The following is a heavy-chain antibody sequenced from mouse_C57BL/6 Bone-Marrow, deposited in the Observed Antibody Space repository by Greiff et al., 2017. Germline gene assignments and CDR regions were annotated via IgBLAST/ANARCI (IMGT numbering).Heavy chain of an antibody. J-gene: IGHJ2*01. D-gene: IGHD2-2*01. CDR3: ARENGYPLFDY. CDR2: IYPSDSET. Sequence: VQLQQPGAELVRPGSSVKLSCKASGYTFTSYWMDWVKQRPGQGLEWIGNIYPSDSETHYNQKFKDKATLTVDKSSSTAYMQLSSLTSEDSAVYYCARENGYPLFDYWGQGTTLTVSS. CDR1: GYTFTSYW. V-gene: IGHV1-61*01.